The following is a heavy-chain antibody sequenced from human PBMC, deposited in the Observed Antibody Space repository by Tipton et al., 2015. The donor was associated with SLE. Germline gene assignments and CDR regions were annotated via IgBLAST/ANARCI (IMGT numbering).Heavy chain of an antibody. Sequence: LRLSCTVSGRPIHSYYWSWFRQPPGKGLEWIGRIFTTVSANYNPSLKSRVTMSVDTSKNELSLRLTSVTAADTAVYYCARFKGSNVFDSFDIWGQGTMVTVSS. CDR2: IFTTVSA. J-gene: IGHJ3*02. CDR1: GRPIHSYY. D-gene: IGHD2-15*01. V-gene: IGHV4-4*07. CDR3: ARFKGSNVFDSFDI.